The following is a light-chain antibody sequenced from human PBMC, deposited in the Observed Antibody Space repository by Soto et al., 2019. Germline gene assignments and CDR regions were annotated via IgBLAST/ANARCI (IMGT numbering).Light chain of an antibody. CDR1: KIGSKS. V-gene: IGLV3-21*04. CDR3: QVWDTSSDHYV. Sequence: SYELAQPPSVSVAPGKTARITCGGNKIGSKSVHWYQQKPGQAPVLVIYYDSDRPSGIPERFSGSNSGNTATLTISRVEAWDEADYYCQVWDTSSDHYVFGTGTKLTVL. CDR2: YDS. J-gene: IGLJ1*01.